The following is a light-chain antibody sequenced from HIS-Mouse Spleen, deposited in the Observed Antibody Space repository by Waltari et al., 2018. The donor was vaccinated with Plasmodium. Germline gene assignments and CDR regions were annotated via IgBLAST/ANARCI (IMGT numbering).Light chain of an antibody. Sequence: INMTESPSSMSASVGARVTITCQASQDISNYLNWNQQKPGKARKLLIYDASNLETGVPSRFSGSGSGTEFTFTISRLQPEDIATYYCQQYDNLPLTFGGGTKVEIK. CDR1: QDISNY. CDR3: QQYDNLPLT. J-gene: IGKJ4*01. CDR2: DAS. V-gene: IGKV1-33*01.